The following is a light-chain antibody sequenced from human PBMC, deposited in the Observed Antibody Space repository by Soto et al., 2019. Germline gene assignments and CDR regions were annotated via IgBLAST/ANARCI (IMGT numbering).Light chain of an antibody. Sequence: QSMLTQPPSASGTPGQRVTISCSGSSSNIGSNYVYWYQQLPGTAPKLLIYRNNQRPSGVPDRFSGSKSGTSASLAISGLRSEDEADYYCAAWDDSLSGPVFGGGTLLTVL. CDR1: SSNIGSNY. V-gene: IGLV1-47*01. CDR2: RNN. J-gene: IGLJ7*01. CDR3: AAWDDSLSGPV.